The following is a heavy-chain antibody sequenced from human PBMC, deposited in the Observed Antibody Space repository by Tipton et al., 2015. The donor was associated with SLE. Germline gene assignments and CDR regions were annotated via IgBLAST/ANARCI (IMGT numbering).Heavy chain of an antibody. D-gene: IGHD2-2*02. CDR3: ARGFLYDGFQV. CDR1: GDSVSSNSVA. V-gene: IGHV6-1*01. J-gene: IGHJ1*01. CDR2: TYYMSKWYN. Sequence: LVKPTQTLSLTCAISGDSVSSNSVAWNWIRQSPSRGLEWLGRTYYMSKWYNDYAVSVKSRIIINPDTSKNQFSLQLTSVTPEDTAVYYCARGFLYDGFQVWGQGTLVTVSS.